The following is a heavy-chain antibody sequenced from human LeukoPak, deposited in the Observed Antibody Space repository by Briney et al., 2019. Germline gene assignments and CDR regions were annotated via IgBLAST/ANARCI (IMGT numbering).Heavy chain of an antibody. D-gene: IGHD3-16*01. Sequence: SETLSLTCTVSGDSMSSYYWNFIRQPAGKGLEWIVRIHTSWTTYYNPSLKSRITMSVDTSRNQFSLRLTSVTAADTAVYYCARGDYYDGGGRNWFDPWGQGTLVTVSS. CDR2: IHTSWTT. V-gene: IGHV4-4*07. CDR1: GDSMSSYY. CDR3: ARGDYYDGGGRNWFDP. J-gene: IGHJ5*02.